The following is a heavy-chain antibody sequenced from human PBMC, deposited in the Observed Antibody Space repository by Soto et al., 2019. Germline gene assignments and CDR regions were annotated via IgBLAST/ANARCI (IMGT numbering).Heavy chain of an antibody. V-gene: IGHV1-69*02. J-gene: IGHJ6*02. CDR1: GGTFSSYT. CDR3: ARGQGATSYYYYGMDV. D-gene: IGHD1-26*01. CDR2: IIPILGIA. Sequence: QVQLVQSGAEVKKPGSSVKVSCKASGGTFSSYTISWVRQAPGQGLEWMGRIIPILGIANYAQKFQGRVTITPDKSTSPASMELSSLRSEDPAVYYCARGQGATSYYYYGMDVWGQGTTVTVSS.